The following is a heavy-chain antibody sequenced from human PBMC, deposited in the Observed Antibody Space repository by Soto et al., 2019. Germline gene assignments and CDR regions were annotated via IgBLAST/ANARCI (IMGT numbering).Heavy chain of an antibody. V-gene: IGHV4-4*02. Sequence: PSETLSLTCAVSGGSISSSNWWSWVRQPPGKGLEWIGEIYHSGSTNYNPSLKSRVTISVDKSKNQFSLKLSSVTAADTAVYYCAREDGGRLYGMDVWGQGTTVTVSS. J-gene: IGHJ6*02. CDR3: AREDGGRLYGMDV. D-gene: IGHD2-15*01. CDR2: IYHSGST. CDR1: GGSISSSNW.